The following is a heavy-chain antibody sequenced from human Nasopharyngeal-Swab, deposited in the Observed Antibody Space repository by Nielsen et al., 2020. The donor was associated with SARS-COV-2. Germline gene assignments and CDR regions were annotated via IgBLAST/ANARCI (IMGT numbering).Heavy chain of an antibody. D-gene: IGHD3-3*01. J-gene: IGHJ3*02. V-gene: IGHV1-46*01. CDR1: GYTFTSYY. Sequence: ASVKVSCKASGYTFTSYYMHWVRQAPGQGLEWMGIINPSGGSTSYAQKFQGRVTMTRDTSTSTVYMELSSLRSEDTAVYYCAREERVTIFGVVMHDAFDIWGQGTMVTVSS. CDR3: AREERVTIFGVVMHDAFDI. CDR2: INPSGGST.